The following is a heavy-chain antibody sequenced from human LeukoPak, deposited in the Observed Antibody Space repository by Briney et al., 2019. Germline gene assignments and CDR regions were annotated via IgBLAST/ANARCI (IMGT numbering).Heavy chain of an antibody. CDR1: GFTFTNYY. V-gene: IGHV1-46*01. CDR2: FNPSGGST. Sequence: ASVKVTCKVSGFTFTNYYMHWVRQAPGQGLEWMGIFNPSGGSTSYAQKFQGRVTMTRDTSTSTVYMELSSLRSEDTAVYYCAIAADSSGPGDYWGQGTLVTVSS. J-gene: IGHJ4*02. CDR3: AIAADSSGPGDY. D-gene: IGHD3-22*01.